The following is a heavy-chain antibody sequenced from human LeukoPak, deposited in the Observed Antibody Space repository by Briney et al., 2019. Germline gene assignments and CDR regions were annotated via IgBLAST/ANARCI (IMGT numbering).Heavy chain of an antibody. Sequence: GGSLTLSCPAARSTFGSYGMHWVRQAPGKGLEWVALTWYDGNIKECADPVKGRFTLSRDNSKNTLFLQMHSLRDEETAGYYCARDRGNGTVAGTGFAYWGEGALVTVFS. CDR3: ARDRGNGTVAGTGFAY. J-gene: IGHJ4*02. V-gene: IGHV3-33*01. CDR2: TWYDGNIK. D-gene: IGHD6-19*01. CDR1: RSTFGSYG.